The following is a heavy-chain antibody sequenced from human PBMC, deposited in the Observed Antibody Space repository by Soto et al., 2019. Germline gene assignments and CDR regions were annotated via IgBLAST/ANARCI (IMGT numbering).Heavy chain of an antibody. J-gene: IGHJ5*01. CDR1: GASVSSDTHY. CDR2: VYYSGRT. V-gene: IGHV4-39*01. D-gene: IGHD1-1*01. CDR3: ARQQMEFWKWFDS. Sequence: PSETLSLTCTVSGASVSSDTHYWAWVRHPLGNGLEWIGCVYYSGRTYYNPSLKSRVSISIDTSKNQFSVKLTSMTAADTAIYFGARQQMEFWKWFDSWGQRPLVSVSS.